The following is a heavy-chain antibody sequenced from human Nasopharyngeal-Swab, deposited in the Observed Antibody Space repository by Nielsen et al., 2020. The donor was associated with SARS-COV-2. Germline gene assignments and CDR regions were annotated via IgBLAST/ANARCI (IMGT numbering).Heavy chain of an antibody. CDR3: ARRYYYDSSDYYPLDY. J-gene: IGHJ4*02. CDR2: ISSSSTYI. Sequence: GGSLRLSCAVSGFTFSNYWIHWVRQAPGKGLEWVSAISSSSTYIYYADSVKGRFTISRDNAENSLYLHMNSLRADDSAVYYCARRYYYDSSDYYPLDYWGQGTLVTVSS. D-gene: IGHD3-22*01. V-gene: IGHV3-21*01. CDR1: GFTFSNYW.